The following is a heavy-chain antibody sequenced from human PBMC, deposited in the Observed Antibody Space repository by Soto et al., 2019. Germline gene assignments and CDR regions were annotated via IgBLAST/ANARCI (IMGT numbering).Heavy chain of an antibody. D-gene: IGHD3-3*01. CDR2: MNPNSGNT. CDR1: GYTFTSYD. V-gene: IGHV1-8*01. Sequence: SSGKVSCKASGYTFTSYDINWVRQATGQGLEWMGWMNPNSGNTGYAQKFQGRVTMTRNTSISTAYMELSSLRSEDTAVYYCARVGGDFWSGYYRYYYYYYLDVWGKGTTVTVSS. J-gene: IGHJ6*03. CDR3: ARVGGDFWSGYYRYYYYYYLDV.